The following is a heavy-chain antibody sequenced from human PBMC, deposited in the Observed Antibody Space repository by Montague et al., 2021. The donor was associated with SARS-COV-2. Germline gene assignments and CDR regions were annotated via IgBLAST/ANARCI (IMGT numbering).Heavy chain of an antibody. CDR1: GFSLRTSGVG. Sequence: PALVKPTQTLTLTCSFSGFSLRTSGVGVGWIRQPPGKALEWLAVIYWDDDKRYSPSLKSRLTITKDTSKNQVVLTMTNMDPVDTATYYCEHSYADYLFDHWGQGTLVSVSS. CDR3: EHSYADYLFDH. CDR2: IYWDDDK. V-gene: IGHV2-5*02. J-gene: IGHJ4*02. D-gene: IGHD4-17*01.